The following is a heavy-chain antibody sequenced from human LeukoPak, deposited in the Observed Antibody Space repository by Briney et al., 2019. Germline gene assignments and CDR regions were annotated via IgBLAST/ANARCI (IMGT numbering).Heavy chain of an antibody. Sequence: GGSLRLSCVASGFTFSSYWMSWVRQAPGKGLEWVANIKRDGSEKKYLDSVKGRFSISRDNAENSLHLQMNSLGAEDTAVYYCATVVLDDNSAYRPFDYRGQGTLVTVSS. V-gene: IGHV3-7*01. CDR2: IKRDGSEK. J-gene: IGHJ4*02. CDR3: ATVVLDDNSAYRPFDY. D-gene: IGHD3-22*01. CDR1: GFTFSSYW.